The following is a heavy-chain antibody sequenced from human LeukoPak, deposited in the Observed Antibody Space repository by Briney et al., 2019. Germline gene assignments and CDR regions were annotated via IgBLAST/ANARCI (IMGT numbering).Heavy chain of an antibody. J-gene: IGHJ4*02. CDR1: GSTFSSYS. Sequence: PGGSPRLSCAASGSTFSSYSMNWVRQAPGKGLERVSSISSSSSYIHYAGSVKGRFTISRDNAKNSLYLQMNSLRAEDTAVYYCARDSGGKYQLRYLTYFDYWGQGTLVTVSS. D-gene: IGHD2-2*02. CDR2: ISSSSSYI. V-gene: IGHV3-21*01. CDR3: ARDSGGKYQLRYLTYFDY.